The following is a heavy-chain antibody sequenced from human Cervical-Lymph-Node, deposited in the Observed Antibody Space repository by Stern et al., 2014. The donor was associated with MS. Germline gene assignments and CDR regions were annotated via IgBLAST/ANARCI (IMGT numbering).Heavy chain of an antibody. D-gene: IGHD2-15*01. Sequence: VQLLQSGAEVKKPGASVKVSCKASGYTFTGYYMHWVRQAPGNGLEWVGLINPNSGGTNYAQKFQGWVTMTRDTSISTAYMELSRLRSDDTAVYYCARAVAATGNYYFDYWGQGTLVTVSA. CDR2: INPNSGGT. J-gene: IGHJ4*02. CDR3: ARAVAATGNYYFDY. V-gene: IGHV1-2*04. CDR1: GYTFTGYY.